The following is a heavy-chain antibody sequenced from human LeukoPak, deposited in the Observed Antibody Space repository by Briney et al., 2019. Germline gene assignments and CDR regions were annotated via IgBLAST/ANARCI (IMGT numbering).Heavy chain of an antibody. CDR2: ISTNGVNI. V-gene: IGHV3-48*03. Sequence: GGSLRLSCAASGFTFSSYEMNWVRQAPGKGLEWLSYISTNGVNIHYADSVKGRFTISRDNAKDSLYLQMNSLRAEDTAVYYCARVQRGIAVALDYWGQGTLATVSS. J-gene: IGHJ4*02. CDR1: GFTFSSYE. CDR3: ARVQRGIAVALDY. D-gene: IGHD6-19*01.